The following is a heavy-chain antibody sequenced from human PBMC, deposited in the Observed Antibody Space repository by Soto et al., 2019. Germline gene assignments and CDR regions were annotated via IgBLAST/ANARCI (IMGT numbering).Heavy chain of an antibody. CDR1: GFTFSDYA. D-gene: IGHD3-22*01. CDR2: ISGRGDGT. Sequence: GGALRLACSDSGFTFSDYAMAWVRQAPGKGLEWVSSISGRGDGTYYAGSVKGRFTISRDNSKNTVYLQMNSLRAEDTAVYYCAKDRYYDSSGYYYFGQGTLVTVSS. CDR3: AKDRYYDSSGYYY. J-gene: IGHJ4*02. V-gene: IGHV3-23*01.